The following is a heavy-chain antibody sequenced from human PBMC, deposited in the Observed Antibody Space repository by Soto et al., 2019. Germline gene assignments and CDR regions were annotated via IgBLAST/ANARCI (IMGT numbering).Heavy chain of an antibody. D-gene: IGHD3-22*01. CDR3: ARGYYDTSGPQPIHRGDWFDP. Sequence: PSETLPLTTRVFGFTISNNNHWSSIRQPPRNALKCIGYVYYSGNTKYNPSLESRVTMSLDTSKNQFFLSLSSVTAADTAVYYCARGYYDTSGPQPIHRGDWFDPWGQGTLVTVSS. CDR2: VYYSGNT. J-gene: IGHJ5*02. CDR1: GFTISNNN. V-gene: IGHV4-59*01.